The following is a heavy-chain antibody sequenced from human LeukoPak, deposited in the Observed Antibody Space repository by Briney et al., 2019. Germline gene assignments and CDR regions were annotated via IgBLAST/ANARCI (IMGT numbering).Heavy chain of an antibody. Sequence: KPSETLSLTRTVSGGSISSYYWSWIRQPPGKGLEWIGYIYYSGGTDYNPSLKRRVTISVETSKNQFSLKLSSVTAADTAVYYCARGARGSPALCDYWGQGTLVTVSS. CDR2: IYYSGGT. CDR1: GGSISSYY. CDR3: ARGARGSPALCDY. V-gene: IGHV4-59*01. D-gene: IGHD1-26*01. J-gene: IGHJ4*02.